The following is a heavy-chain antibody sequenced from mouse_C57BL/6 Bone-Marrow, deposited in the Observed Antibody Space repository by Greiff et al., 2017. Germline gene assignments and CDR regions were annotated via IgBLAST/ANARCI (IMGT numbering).Heavy chain of an antibody. CDR3: ARSLLLRWYFDV. V-gene: IGHV1-69*01. CDR2: IDPSDSYT. CDR1: GYTFTSYW. J-gene: IGHJ1*03. D-gene: IGHD1-1*01. Sequence: QVQLQQPGAELVMPGASVKLSCKASGYTFTSYWMHWVKQRPGQGLEWIGEIDPSDSYTNYTQKFKGKSTLTVDKSSSTAYMQLSSLTSEDSAVYYCARSLLLRWYFDVWGTGTTVTVSS.